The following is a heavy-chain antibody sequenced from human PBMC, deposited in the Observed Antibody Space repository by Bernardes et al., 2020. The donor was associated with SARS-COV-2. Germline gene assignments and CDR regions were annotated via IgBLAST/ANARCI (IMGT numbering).Heavy chain of an antibody. CDR2: FDPDDGDT. Sequence: ASVKVSCKVSGYTLTELSMHWVRQAPGKGLEWMGGFDPDDGDTIYAQKFQGRVTMTEDTSTDTAYMELSSLRSEDTAVYYCATAHVVVTGPARIGYYYYGMDAWGQGTTVTVSS. CDR3: ATAHVVVTGPARIGYYYYGMDA. J-gene: IGHJ6*02. D-gene: IGHD2-21*02. CDR1: GYTLTELS. V-gene: IGHV1-24*01.